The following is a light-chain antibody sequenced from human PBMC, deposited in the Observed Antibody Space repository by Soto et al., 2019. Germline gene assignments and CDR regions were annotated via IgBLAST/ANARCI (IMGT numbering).Light chain of an antibody. V-gene: IGKV1-39*01. J-gene: IGKJ1*01. CDR2: TAS. Sequence: DIQMTQSPSSLSASVGDRVTITCRASQSITTYLNWYQQKPGKAPKLLICTASSLQSGVPSRFSGSGSGTDFTLTISSLQPEDFATYYCQQSYSTPWTFGQGTKWIS. CDR1: QSITTY. CDR3: QQSYSTPWT.